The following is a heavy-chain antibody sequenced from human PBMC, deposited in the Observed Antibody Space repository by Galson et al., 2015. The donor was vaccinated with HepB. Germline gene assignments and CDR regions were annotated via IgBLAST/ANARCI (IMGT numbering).Heavy chain of an antibody. CDR3: TTGLLWFGESLFEDI. CDR2: IKTKADGGTT. V-gene: IGHV3-15*01. D-gene: IGHD3-10*01. J-gene: IGHJ4*02. CDR1: GFTFRNAW. Sequence: SLRLSCAGSGFTFRNAWMSWVRQAPGKGLEWVGRIKTKADGGTTDYIAPVKGRFTISRDDSKNTLYLQMNSLKTEDTAVYYCTTGLLWFGESLFEDIWGQGTLVTVSS.